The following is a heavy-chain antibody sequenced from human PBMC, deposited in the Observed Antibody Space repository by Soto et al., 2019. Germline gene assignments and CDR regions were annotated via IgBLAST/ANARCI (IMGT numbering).Heavy chain of an antibody. V-gene: IGHV5-51*01. D-gene: IGHD6-19*01. CDR2: IYPGDSDT. Sequence: GESLKISCKGSGYSFTSYWIGWVRQMPGKGLEWMGIIYPGDSDTRYSPSFQGQVTISADKSISTAYLQWSSLKASDTAMYYCASGGTDDAVAGNYYFDYWGQGILVTVSS. J-gene: IGHJ4*02. CDR1: GYSFTSYW. CDR3: ASGGTDDAVAGNYYFDY.